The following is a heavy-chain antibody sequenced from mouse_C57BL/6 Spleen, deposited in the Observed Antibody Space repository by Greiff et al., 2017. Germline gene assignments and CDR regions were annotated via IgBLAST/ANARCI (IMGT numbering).Heavy chain of an antibody. CDR2: IYPGSGST. V-gene: IGHV1-55*01. Sequence: QVQLQQPGAELVKPGASVKMSCKASGYTFTSYWITWVKQRPGQGLEWIGDIYPGSGSTNYNEKFKSKATLTVDTSSSTAYMQLSNLTSEDSAVYYCAREDYYGSSIYYAMDYWGQGTSVTVSS. J-gene: IGHJ4*01. D-gene: IGHD1-1*01. CDR3: AREDYYGSSIYYAMDY. CDR1: GYTFTSYW.